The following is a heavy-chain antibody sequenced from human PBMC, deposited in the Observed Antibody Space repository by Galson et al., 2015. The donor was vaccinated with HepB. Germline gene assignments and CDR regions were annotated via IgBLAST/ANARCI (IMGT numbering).Heavy chain of an antibody. Sequence: SLRLSCAASGFTFRSYWMDWVRQAPGKGLVWVSRIYNDGSRTGYADSVKGRFTISRDNAKNTLYLQMNSLRAEDTAVYYCARDIAAALSDPWGQGTLVTVSS. CDR2: IYNDGSRT. CDR1: GFTFRSYW. D-gene: IGHD6-13*01. CDR3: ARDIAAALSDP. V-gene: IGHV3-74*01. J-gene: IGHJ5*02.